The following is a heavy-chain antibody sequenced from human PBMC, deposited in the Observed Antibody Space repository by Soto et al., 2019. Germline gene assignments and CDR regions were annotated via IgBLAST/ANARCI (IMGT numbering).Heavy chain of an antibody. CDR1: CYTFPGYY. D-gene: IGHD3-10*01. CDR2: INPNSGGT. CDR3: ASTGNYGSGTSFRVDY. Sequence: SVKVSFKDSCYTFPGYYVHWVRQAPVQGLEWMGWINPNSGGTIYPQKFQGRVTMTMDTSISTAYMELRSLRFDDTAVYYCASTGNYGSGTSFRVDYWGQGTLVTVSS. V-gene: IGHV1-2*02. J-gene: IGHJ4*02.